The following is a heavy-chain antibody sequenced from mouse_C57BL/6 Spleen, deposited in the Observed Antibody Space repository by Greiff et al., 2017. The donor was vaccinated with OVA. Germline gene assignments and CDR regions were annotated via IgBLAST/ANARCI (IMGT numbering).Heavy chain of an antibody. CDR2: IDPSDRYT. V-gene: IGHV1-50*01. D-gene: IGHD2-1*01. CDR3: ARGDGNFTEGY. J-gene: IGHJ2*01. CDR1: GYTFTSYW. Sequence: QVQLQQPGAELVKPGASVKLSCKASGYTFTSYWMQWVKQRPGQGLEWIGEIDPSDRYTNYNQKFKGKATLTVDTSSSTAYMQLSSLTSEDSAVYYCARGDGNFTEGYWGQGTTLTVSS.